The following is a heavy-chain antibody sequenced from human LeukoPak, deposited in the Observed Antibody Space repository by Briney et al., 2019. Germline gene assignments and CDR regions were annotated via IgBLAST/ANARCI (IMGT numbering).Heavy chain of an antibody. D-gene: IGHD3-3*01. CDR1: GYTFTSYD. J-gene: IGHJ6*03. CDR3: ARVSGYYDFWSGYFYYYYYYMDV. Sequence: ASVKVSCKASGYTFTSYDINRVRQATGQGLEWMGWMNPNSGNTGYAQKFQGRVTITRNTSISTAYMELSSLRSEDTAVYYCARVSGYYDFWSGYFYYYYYYMDVWGKGTTVTVSS. CDR2: MNPNSGNT. V-gene: IGHV1-8*03.